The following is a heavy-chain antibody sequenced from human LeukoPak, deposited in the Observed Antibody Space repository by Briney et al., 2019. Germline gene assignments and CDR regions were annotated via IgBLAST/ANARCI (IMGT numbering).Heavy chain of an antibody. D-gene: IGHD2-15*01. V-gene: IGHV3-30*15. Sequence: GGSLRLSCAASGFTLSSYAMHWVRQAPGKGLEWVAIISYDGTNEYYADSVKGRFTISRDNSKNTLFLQVSSLKAEDTAVYYCARDSLVVAATGSYMDVWGQGTTVTVPS. CDR2: ISYDGTNE. CDR1: GFTLSSYA. J-gene: IGHJ6*02. CDR3: ARDSLVVAATGSYMDV.